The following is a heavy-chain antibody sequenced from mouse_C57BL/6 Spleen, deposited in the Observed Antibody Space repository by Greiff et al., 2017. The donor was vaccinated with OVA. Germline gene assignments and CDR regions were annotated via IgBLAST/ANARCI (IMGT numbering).Heavy chain of an antibody. V-gene: IGHV5-6*02. D-gene: IGHD2-12*01. J-gene: IGHJ2*01. CDR1: GFTFSSYG. CDR3: ARRDDLGLGGLDY. CDR2: ISSGGSYT. Sequence: EVMLVESGGDLVKPGGSLKLSCAASGFTFSSYGMSWVRQTPDKRLEWVATISSGGSYTYYPDSVKGRFTISRDNAKNTLYLQMSSLKSEDTAMYYYARRDDLGLGGLDYWGQGTTLTVSS.